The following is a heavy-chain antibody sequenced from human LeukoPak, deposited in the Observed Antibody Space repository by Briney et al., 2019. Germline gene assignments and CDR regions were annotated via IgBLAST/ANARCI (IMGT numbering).Heavy chain of an antibody. CDR3: ARGRHNSRSFDY. CDR1: GFTFSSYA. J-gene: IGHJ4*02. Sequence: GGSLRLSCAASGFTFSSYAMSWVRQAPGKGLEWVSYISSSGSTIYYADSVKGRFTISRDNAKNSLYLQMNSLRAEDTAVYYCARGRHNSRSFDYWGQGTLVTVSS. D-gene: IGHD6-13*01. CDR2: ISSSGSTI. V-gene: IGHV3-48*03.